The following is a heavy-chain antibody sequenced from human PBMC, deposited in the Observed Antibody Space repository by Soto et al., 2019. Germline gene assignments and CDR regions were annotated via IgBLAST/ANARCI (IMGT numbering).Heavy chain of an antibody. Sequence: QVQLVQSGAEVKKPGASVKVSCKASGYTFTGYYMHWVRQAPGQGLEWMGWINPNSGGTNYAQKFQGWVTMTRDTSISTAYMELSRLRSDDTAVYYCARGTRYYVFWSGYYEGTQTVGNFDYWGQGTLVTVSS. CDR2: INPNSGGT. CDR1: GYTFTGYY. J-gene: IGHJ4*02. CDR3: ARGTRYYVFWSGYYEGTQTVGNFDY. V-gene: IGHV1-2*04. D-gene: IGHD3-3*01.